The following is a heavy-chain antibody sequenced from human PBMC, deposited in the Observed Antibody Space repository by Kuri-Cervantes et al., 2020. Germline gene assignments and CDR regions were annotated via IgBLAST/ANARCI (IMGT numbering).Heavy chain of an antibody. D-gene: IGHD3-10*01. CDR2: LYSSGST. Sequence: GGSLRLSCAASGFTVSSNYMSWVRQAPGKGLEWVSILYSSGSTYYADSVKGRFTISRDNSKNTVYLQMNSLRADDTAVYYCARVPPGEAAADYWGQGTRVTVSS. CDR3: ARVPPGEAAADY. V-gene: IGHV3-53*01. J-gene: IGHJ4*02. CDR1: GFTVSSNY.